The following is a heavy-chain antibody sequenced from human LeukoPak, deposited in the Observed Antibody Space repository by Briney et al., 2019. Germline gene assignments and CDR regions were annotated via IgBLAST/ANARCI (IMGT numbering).Heavy chain of an antibody. J-gene: IGHJ4*02. V-gene: IGHV3-23*01. Sequence: PGGSLRLSCVGSGFTFSSYSISWVRQAPGKGLEWVSVVIGSGSVTYYADSVKGRFTVSRDNSKSTVSLQMTSLTAEDTALYFCAKERENCGAGCYSLSDYWGQGTLVTVSS. D-gene: IGHD2-21*02. CDR3: AKERENCGAGCYSLSDY. CDR1: GFTFSSYS. CDR2: VIGSGSVT.